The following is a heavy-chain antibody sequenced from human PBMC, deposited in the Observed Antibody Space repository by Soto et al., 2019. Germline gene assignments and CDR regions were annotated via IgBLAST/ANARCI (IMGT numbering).Heavy chain of an antibody. CDR2: IRSKAYGGTT. V-gene: IGHV3-49*03. D-gene: IGHD4-4*01. J-gene: IGHJ6*02. CDR3: SSSLTTVTTAYYYYGMDV. Sequence: PGGSLRLSCTASGFTFGDYAMSWFRQAPGKGLEWVGFIRSKAYGGTTEYAASVKGRFTISRDDSKSIAYLQMNSLKTEDTAVYYCSSSLTTVTTAYYYYGMDVWGQGTTVTVSS. CDR1: GFTFGDYA.